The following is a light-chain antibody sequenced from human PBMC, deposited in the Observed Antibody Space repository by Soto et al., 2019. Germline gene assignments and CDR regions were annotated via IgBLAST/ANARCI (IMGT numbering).Light chain of an antibody. V-gene: IGKV3-20*01. CDR3: QHYGSSPFT. CDR1: QSVSSSY. J-gene: IGKJ4*01. Sequence: EIVLTPSPGTLSLSPGERATLSCRASQSVSSSYLAWYQQKPGQAPRLLIYGASSRATGIPDRFSGSGSGTDFTLTISRLEPEDFAVYYCQHYGSSPFTFGGGTKVDIK. CDR2: GAS.